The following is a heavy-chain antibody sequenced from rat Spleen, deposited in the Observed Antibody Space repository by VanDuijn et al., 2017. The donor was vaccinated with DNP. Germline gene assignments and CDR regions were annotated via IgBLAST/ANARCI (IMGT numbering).Heavy chain of an antibody. D-gene: IGHD1-12*02. CDR1: GFSLTSYN. CDR2: IWTGGST. V-gene: IGHV2-30*01. Sequence: QVQLKESGPGLVQPSQTLSLTCTVPGFSLTSYNVHWVRHPTRKGLEWMGVIWTGGSTYYNSALKSRLSISRDTSKSQVFLKMSSLQTEDTATYYCVRDYYDGSYYYHWFAYWGQGTLVTVSS. CDR3: VRDYYDGSYYYHWFAY. J-gene: IGHJ3*01.